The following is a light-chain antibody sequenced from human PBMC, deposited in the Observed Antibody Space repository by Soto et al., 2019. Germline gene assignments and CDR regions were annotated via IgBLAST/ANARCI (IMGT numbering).Light chain of an antibody. CDR1: QTISSW. CDR2: EAY. J-gene: IGKJ1*01. CDR3: QHYNRYAWA. V-gene: IGKV1-5*03. Sequence: IHVNTASTTPAVSVGGRGTITCRASQTISSWLAWYQQQPGKAPKLLIYEAYILTSGVPSRFSGSGSGTEFTLTTSSLQSDDFAAYYCQHYNRYAWAFGEGTKVDIK.